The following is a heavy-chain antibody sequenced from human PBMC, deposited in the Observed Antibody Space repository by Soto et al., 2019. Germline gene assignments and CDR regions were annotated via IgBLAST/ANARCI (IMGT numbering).Heavy chain of an antibody. Sequence: GGSLRRSCTASGFIFDNHAMHWVRQAPGKGLECVAGVTWNSVATGYADSVKGRFTISRDNANNSLYLQMNSLSAEDTAVYFCVKEWGMKYFDFGGRGTVVTLSS. J-gene: IGHJ2*01. D-gene: IGHD3-16*01. CDR1: GFIFDNHA. CDR2: VTWNSVAT. CDR3: VKEWGMKYFDF. V-gene: IGHV3-9*01.